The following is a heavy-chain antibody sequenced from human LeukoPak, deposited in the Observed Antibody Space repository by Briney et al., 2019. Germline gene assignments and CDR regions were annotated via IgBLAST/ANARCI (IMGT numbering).Heavy chain of an antibody. D-gene: IGHD4-17*01. V-gene: IGHV1-46*01. J-gene: IGHJ5*02. Sequence: ASVKVSCKASGYTFTSYYMHWVRQAPGQGLEWMGIINPSGGSTSYAQKFQGRVTMTRDTSTSTVYVELSSLRSEDTAVYYCARDRDDYGDYRKADPWFDPWGQGTLVTVSS. CDR3: ARDRDDYGDYRKADPWFDP. CDR2: INPSGGST. CDR1: GYTFTSYY.